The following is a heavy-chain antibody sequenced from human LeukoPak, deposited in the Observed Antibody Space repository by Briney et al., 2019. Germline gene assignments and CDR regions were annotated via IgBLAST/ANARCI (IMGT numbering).Heavy chain of an antibody. Sequence: PGGSLRLSCAASGFTVSSNYMSWVRQAPGKGLEWVSVIYSGGSTYYADSVKGRFTISRDNSKNTLYLQMNSLRAEDTAVYYCAKERYYYDSSGPKTDFDYWGQGTLVTVSS. CDR1: GFTVSSNY. CDR3: AKERYYYDSSGPKTDFDY. CDR2: IYSGGST. V-gene: IGHV3-53*01. D-gene: IGHD3-22*01. J-gene: IGHJ4*02.